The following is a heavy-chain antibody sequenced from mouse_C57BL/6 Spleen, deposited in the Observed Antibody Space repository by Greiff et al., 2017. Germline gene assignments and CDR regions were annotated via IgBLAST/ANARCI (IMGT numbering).Heavy chain of an antibody. J-gene: IGHJ1*03. CDR3: TADGYYRYFDV. CDR1: GFTFSNYW. Sequence: EVQVVESGGGLVQPGGSMKLSCVASGFTFSNYWMNWVRQSPEKGLEWVAQIRLKSDNYATHYAESVKGRFTISRDDSKSGVYLQMNNLRAEDTGIYYCTADGYYRYFDVWGTGTTVTVSS. CDR2: IRLKSDNYAT. V-gene: IGHV6-3*01. D-gene: IGHD2-3*01.